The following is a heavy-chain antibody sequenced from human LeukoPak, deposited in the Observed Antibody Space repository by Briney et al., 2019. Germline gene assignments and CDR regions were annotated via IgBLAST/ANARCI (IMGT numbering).Heavy chain of an antibody. D-gene: IGHD1-26*01. Sequence: PGGSLRLSCAASGFTFSDYYMSWIRQAPGKGLEWVSYISSSGSTIYYADSVKGRFTISRDNAKNSLYLQMNSLRAEDTAVYYCGREVGATKANWFDPWGQGTLVTVSS. V-gene: IGHV3-11*01. CDR3: GREVGATKANWFDP. CDR1: GFTFSDYY. J-gene: IGHJ5*02. CDR2: ISSSGSTI.